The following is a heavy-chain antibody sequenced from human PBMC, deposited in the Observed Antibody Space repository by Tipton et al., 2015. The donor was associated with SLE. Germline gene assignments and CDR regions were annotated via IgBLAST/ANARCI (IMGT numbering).Heavy chain of an antibody. CDR3: ARDLGTSAFDI. CDR1: GFTFSSYE. Sequence: SLRLSCAASGFTFSSYEMNWVRQAPGKGLEWVSYISSSGTTIYYADSVKGRFTISRDNAKNSLYLQMNILRAEDTAVYYCARDLGTSAFDIWGQGTMVTVSS. CDR2: ISSSGTTI. D-gene: IGHD1-1*01. J-gene: IGHJ3*02. V-gene: IGHV3-48*03.